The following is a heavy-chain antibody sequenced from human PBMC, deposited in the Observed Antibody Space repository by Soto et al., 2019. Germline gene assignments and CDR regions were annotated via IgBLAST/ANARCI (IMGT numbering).Heavy chain of an antibody. J-gene: IGHJ3*02. V-gene: IGHV3-9*01. CDR2: ISWNSGSI. Sequence: GGSLSLSCAASGFTFDDYAMQWGRQAPGKGLEWVSGISWNSGSIGYADSVKGRFTISRDNAKNSLYLQMNSLRAEDTALYYCAKDLFDILTGYYNVGGYAFDRWGQGKMVTVS. D-gene: IGHD3-9*01. CDR1: GFTFDDYA. CDR3: AKDLFDILTGYYNVGGYAFDR.